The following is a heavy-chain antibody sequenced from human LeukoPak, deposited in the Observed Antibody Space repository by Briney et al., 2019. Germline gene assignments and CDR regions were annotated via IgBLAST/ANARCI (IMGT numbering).Heavy chain of an antibody. D-gene: IGHD4-17*01. CDR2: IYYSGST. Sequence: NASETLSLTCTVSGGSISSSSYYWGWIRQPPGKGLEWIGSIYYSGSTFYNPSLKSRVTISVDTSKNQFSLKLSSVTAADTAVYYCAREVVGDYGPSLTSYYYYYYMDVWGKGTTVTVSS. CDR3: AREVVGDYGPSLTSYYYYYYMDV. V-gene: IGHV4-39*02. J-gene: IGHJ6*03. CDR1: GGSISSSSYY.